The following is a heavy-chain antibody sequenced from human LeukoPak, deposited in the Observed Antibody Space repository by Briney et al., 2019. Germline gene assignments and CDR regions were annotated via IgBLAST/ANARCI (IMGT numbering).Heavy chain of an antibody. CDR2: ISSSGSTI. J-gene: IGHJ4*02. CDR1: GFTFSSYE. CDR3: ARDLSADYYDSSGYD. Sequence: GGSLRLSCAASGFTFSSYEMNWVRQAPGKGLEWVSYISSSGSTIYYADSVKGRFTISRDNAKNSLYLQMNSLRAEDTAVYYCARDLSADYYDSSGYDWGQGTLVTVSS. V-gene: IGHV3-48*03. D-gene: IGHD3-22*01.